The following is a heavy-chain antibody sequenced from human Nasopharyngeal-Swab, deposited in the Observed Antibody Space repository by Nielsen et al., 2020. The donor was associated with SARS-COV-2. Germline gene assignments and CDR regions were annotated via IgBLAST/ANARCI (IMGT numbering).Heavy chain of an antibody. D-gene: IGHD3-22*01. J-gene: IGHJ4*02. CDR1: GVSISGDGHS. CDR3: ASSLGSYYDSSGYYVGPLDF. CDR2: MYYSGST. Sequence: SDPLSLTSAVSGVSISGDGHSWNWVRQPPGKGLEWIGYMYYSGSTDYNPSLKSRVTISVDRSKNLFSLKLTSVTAADTAVYYCASSLGSYYDSSGYYVGPLDFWGQGTLVTVSS. V-gene: IGHV4-30-2*01.